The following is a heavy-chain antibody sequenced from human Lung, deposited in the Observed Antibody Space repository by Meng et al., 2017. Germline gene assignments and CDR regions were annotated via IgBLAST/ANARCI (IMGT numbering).Heavy chain of an antibody. CDR3: ARDFCRVSQLVRSFDY. CDR1: CGSPSGYY. V-gene: IGHV4-34*01. J-gene: IGHJ4*02. Sequence: LQQWRSGALQPSEYWAPTSAVYCGSPSGYYWCGSRPPPRKRLEWIGKIHHSGSTNYNPSLQSRVTITVDTSNNPSYLKLSAVTAADTAVYYCARDFCRVSQLVRSFDYWGQGTLVTVSS. D-gene: IGHD6-6*01. CDR2: IHHSGST.